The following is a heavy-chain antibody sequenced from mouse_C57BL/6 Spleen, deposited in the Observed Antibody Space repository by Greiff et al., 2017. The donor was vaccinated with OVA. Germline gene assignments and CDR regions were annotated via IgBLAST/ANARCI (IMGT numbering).Heavy chain of an antibody. V-gene: IGHV1-26*01. Sequence: VQLQQSGPELVKPGASVKISCKASGYTFTDYYMTWVKQSHGKSLEWLGDINPNNGGTSYNQKFKGKATLTVDKSSRTAYMELRSLTSEDSAVYYCAKRLLRAYYCDYWGQGTTLTVSS. CDR2: INPNNGGT. CDR1: GYTFTDYY. J-gene: IGHJ2*01. D-gene: IGHD1-1*01. CDR3: AKRLLRAYYCDY.